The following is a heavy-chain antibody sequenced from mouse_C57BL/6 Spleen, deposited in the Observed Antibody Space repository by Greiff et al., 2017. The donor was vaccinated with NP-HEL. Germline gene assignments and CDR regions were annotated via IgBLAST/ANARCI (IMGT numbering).Heavy chain of an antibody. J-gene: IGHJ4*01. Sequence: VQLQQSGPELVKPGASVKISCKASGYAFSSSWMNWVKQRPGKGLEWIGRIYPGDGDTNYNGKFKGKATLTADKSSSTAYMQLSSLTSEDSAVYFCASYDYDLAMDYWGQGTSVTVSS. D-gene: IGHD2-4*01. CDR1: GYAFSSSW. CDR3: ASYDYDLAMDY. V-gene: IGHV1-82*01. CDR2: IYPGDGDT.